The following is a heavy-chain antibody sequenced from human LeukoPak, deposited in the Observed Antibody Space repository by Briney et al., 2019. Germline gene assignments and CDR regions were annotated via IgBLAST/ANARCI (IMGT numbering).Heavy chain of an antibody. J-gene: IGHJ4*02. CDR1: GFTFSGYS. CDR3: AKGASDIVVVTSIYYFDY. D-gene: IGHD2-2*01. V-gene: IGHV3-21*01. Sequence: GGSLRLSCAASGFTFSGYSMNWVRQAPGKGLEWVSSISSSSSYIYYADSVKGRFTISRDNAKNSLYLQMNSLRAEDTAVYYCAKGASDIVVVTSIYYFDYWGQGTLVTVSS. CDR2: ISSSSSYI.